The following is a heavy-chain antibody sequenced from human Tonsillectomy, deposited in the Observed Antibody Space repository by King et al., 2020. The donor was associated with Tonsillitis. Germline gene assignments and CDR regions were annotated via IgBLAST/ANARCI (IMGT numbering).Heavy chain of an antibody. J-gene: IGHJ4*02. D-gene: IGHD5-12*01. CDR3: ARGPGYSGYDYPLYCFDY. CDR2: INPHSGGT. V-gene: IGHV1-2*04. Sequence: QLVQSGAEVKKPGASVKVSCKASGYTFTGHYMHWGRQAPGQGLEWMGWINPHSGGTKYEQKFQGWVTMTRDTSIGTVYMELSRLRSDDTAVYYCARGPGYSGYDYPLYCFDYWGQGTLVTVSS. CDR1: GYTFTGHY.